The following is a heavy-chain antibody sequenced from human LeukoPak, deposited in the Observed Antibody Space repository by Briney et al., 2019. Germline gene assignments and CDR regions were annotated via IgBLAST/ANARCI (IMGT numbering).Heavy chain of an antibody. Sequence: SETLSLTCTVSGGSISSYYWSWIRQPPGKGLEWIGEINHSGSTNYNPSLKSRVTISVDTSKNQFSLKLSSVTAADTAVYYCARPRVAAASDAFDIWGQGTMVTVSS. CDR1: GGSISSYY. CDR2: INHSGST. D-gene: IGHD6-13*01. J-gene: IGHJ3*02. CDR3: ARPRVAAASDAFDI. V-gene: IGHV4-34*01.